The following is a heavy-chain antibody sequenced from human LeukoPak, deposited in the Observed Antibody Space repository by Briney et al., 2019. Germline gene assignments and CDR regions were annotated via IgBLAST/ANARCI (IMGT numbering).Heavy chain of an antibody. D-gene: IGHD3-16*02. CDR2: IYHSGST. Sequence: GSLRLSCAASGFTFSSSAMSWVRQPPGKGLEWIGEIYHSGSTNYNPSLKSRVTISVDKSKNQFSLKLSSVTAADTAVYYCARDHNDYVWGSYRYSYPLDWGQGTLVTVSS. CDR1: GFTFSSSA. V-gene: IGHV4-4*02. CDR3: ARDHNDYVWGSYRYSYPLD. J-gene: IGHJ4*02.